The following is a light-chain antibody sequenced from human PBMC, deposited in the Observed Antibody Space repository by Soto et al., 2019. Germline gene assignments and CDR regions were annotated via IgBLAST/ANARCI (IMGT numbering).Light chain of an antibody. CDR3: QQSGT. CDR2: GAS. V-gene: IGKV3-20*01. J-gene: IGKJ1*01. CDR1: QSVSSSY. Sequence: EIVLTQSPDTLSLSPGERATLSRRASQSVSSSYLAWYQQKPGQAPRLLIYGASSRATGIPDRFSGSGSGTDFTLTISRLEPEDFAVYYCQQSGTFGQGTKVDIK.